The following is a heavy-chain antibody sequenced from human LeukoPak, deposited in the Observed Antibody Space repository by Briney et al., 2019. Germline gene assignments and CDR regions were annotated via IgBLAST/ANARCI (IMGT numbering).Heavy chain of an antibody. V-gene: IGHV3-7*01. D-gene: IGHD3-16*02. CDR1: GFSFSNNW. J-gene: IGHJ4*02. CDR3: GSGTYRERLYS. CDR2: MNQDGRER. Sequence: GGSLRLSCAASGFSFSNNWMFWVRQAPGQGLEWVATMNQDGRERIYVDTVQGRFTITRDNTKNSLYLEMNSLRAEDTAMYFCGSGTYRERLYSWGEGTLVTVSS.